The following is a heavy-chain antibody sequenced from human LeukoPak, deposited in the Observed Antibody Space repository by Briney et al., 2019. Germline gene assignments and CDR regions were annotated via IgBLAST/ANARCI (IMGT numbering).Heavy chain of an antibody. Sequence: SETLSLTCAGYGGSFSGYCWSWIRQPPGKGLEWIGEINHSGSTNYNPSLKSRVTISVDTSKNQFSLKLSSVTAADTAIYYCASRLVATYYFDNWGQGTLVTVSS. CDR3: ASRLVATYYFDN. V-gene: IGHV4-34*01. CDR2: INHSGST. CDR1: GGSFSGYC. J-gene: IGHJ4*02. D-gene: IGHD5-12*01.